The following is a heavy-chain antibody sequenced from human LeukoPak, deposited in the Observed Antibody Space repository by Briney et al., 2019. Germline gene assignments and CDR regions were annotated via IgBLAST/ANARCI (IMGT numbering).Heavy chain of an antibody. V-gene: IGHV5-51*01. J-gene: IGHJ4*02. Sequence: PGQSLRISCKGSGYSFTSYWIGWVRQMPGKGLEWMGIIYPGDSDIRYSPSFQGQVTISADKSISTAYLQWSSLKASGTAMYYCARQFGGNSEFDYWGQGTPASVSS. CDR2: IYPGDSDI. D-gene: IGHD4-23*01. CDR1: GYSFTSYW. CDR3: ARQFGGNSEFDY.